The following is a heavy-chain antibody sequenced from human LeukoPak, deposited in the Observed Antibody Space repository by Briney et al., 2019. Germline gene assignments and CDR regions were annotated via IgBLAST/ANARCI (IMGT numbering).Heavy chain of an antibody. J-gene: IGHJ4*02. Sequence: ASVNVSCKASGHTFTGYYMHWVRPAPGQGLEWMGWINPNSGGTDYAQRFQGRVTMTRDTSIRTAYMELSRLRSDDTAVYYCARGPSSGWFLSQFDYWGQGTLVTVSS. V-gene: IGHV1-2*02. D-gene: IGHD6-19*01. CDR1: GHTFTGYY. CDR3: ARGPSSGWFLSQFDY. CDR2: INPNSGGT.